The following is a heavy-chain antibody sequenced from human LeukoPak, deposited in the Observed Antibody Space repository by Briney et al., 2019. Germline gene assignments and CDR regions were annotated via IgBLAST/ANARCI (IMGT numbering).Heavy chain of an antibody. D-gene: IGHD1/OR15-1a*01. CDR2: ISSSGRTL. Sequence: GGSLRLSCAASGFTFSSYELNWVRQAPGKGLEWVSYISSSGRTLYYADSVQGRFTISRDNSKNTVWLQMVSLRAEDMAVYYCAKDEKPDGRWNIDHWGQGTLVTVSS. V-gene: IGHV3-48*03. CDR3: AKDEKPDGRWNIDH. CDR1: GFTFSSYE. J-gene: IGHJ4*02.